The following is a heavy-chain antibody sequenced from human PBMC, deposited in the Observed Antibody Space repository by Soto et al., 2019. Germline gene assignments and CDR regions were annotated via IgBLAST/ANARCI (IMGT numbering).Heavy chain of an antibody. Sequence: GESLKISCKGSGYSFTSYWIGWVRQMPGKGLEWMGIIYPGDSDTRYSPSFQGQVTISADKSISTAYLQWSSLKASDTAMYYCARNSKKQEARGNYYYYGMDVWGQGTTVTVSS. D-gene: IGHD6-6*01. CDR2: IYPGDSDT. CDR1: GYSFTSYW. V-gene: IGHV5-51*01. J-gene: IGHJ6*02. CDR3: ARNSKKQEARGNYYYYGMDV.